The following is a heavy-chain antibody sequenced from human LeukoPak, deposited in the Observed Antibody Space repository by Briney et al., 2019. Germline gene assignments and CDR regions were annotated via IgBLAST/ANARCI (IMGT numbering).Heavy chain of an antibody. V-gene: IGHV3-53*01. D-gene: IGHD6-19*01. CDR3: AGDKTTGGWYEFDY. CDR1: GGSISSYY. CDR2: ISNDGDT. Sequence: ETLSLTCTVSGGSISSYYWSWIRQPPGKGLECVSVISNDGDTYYADSVKGRFTISRDTSKNTVSLQMNSLRAEDTAVYYCAGDKTTGGWYEFDYWGQGTLVTVSS. J-gene: IGHJ4*02.